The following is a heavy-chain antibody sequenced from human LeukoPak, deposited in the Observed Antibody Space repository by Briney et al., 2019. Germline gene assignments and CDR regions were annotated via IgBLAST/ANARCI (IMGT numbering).Heavy chain of an antibody. J-gene: IGHJ4*02. CDR2: IIPIFGTA. CDR1: GGTFSSYA. D-gene: IGHD4-17*01. Sequence: SVKVSCTASGGTFSSYAISWVRQAPGQGLEWMGGIIPIFGTANYAQKFQGRVTITADESTSTAYMELSSLRSEDTAVYYCALRPIAPSTVTDYFDYWGQGTLVTVSS. V-gene: IGHV1-69*13. CDR3: ALRPIAPSTVTDYFDY.